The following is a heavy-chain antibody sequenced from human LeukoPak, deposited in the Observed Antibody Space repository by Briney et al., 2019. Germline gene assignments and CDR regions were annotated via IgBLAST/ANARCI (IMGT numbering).Heavy chain of an antibody. J-gene: IGHJ5*02. V-gene: IGHV3-21*06. Sequence: GGSLRLSCAASGFTFSSYSMNWVRQAPWKGLDWVSSINSSSSYIYYADSVKGRFTISRDNAKNSLYLQMNSLSAEATAVYYCAREGIADPNWFDAWGQGTLVTVSS. CDR3: AREGIADPNWFDA. CDR2: INSSSSYI. CDR1: GFTFSSYS. D-gene: IGHD2-21*01.